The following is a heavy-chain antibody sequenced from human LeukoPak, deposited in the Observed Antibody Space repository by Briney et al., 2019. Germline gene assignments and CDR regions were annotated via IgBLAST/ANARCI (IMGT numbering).Heavy chain of an antibody. V-gene: IGHV5-10-1*01. Sequence: GESLKISCEGSGYNLTSHWISWVRQMPGKGLEWMGRLDPSDSYTNYSPSFQGHVTISSDKSMSTAFLQWSSLRASDTAMYYCARLRDGSLDYWGQGTLVTVSS. CDR2: LDPSDSYT. CDR1: GYNLTSHW. CDR3: ARLRDGSLDY. J-gene: IGHJ4*02.